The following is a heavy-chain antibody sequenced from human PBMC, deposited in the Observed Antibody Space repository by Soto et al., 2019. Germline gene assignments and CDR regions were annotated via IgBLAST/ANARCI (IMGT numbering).Heavy chain of an antibody. CDR2: IDPSDSYT. V-gene: IGHV5-10-1*01. D-gene: IGHD6-6*01. J-gene: IGHJ6*02. CDR3: AREYSSSDRYYYYGVDV. CDR1: GYMFTTYW. Sequence: PGESLKISCKGSGYMFTTYWISRVRQMPGKGLEWMGRIDPSDSYTNYSPSFQGHVTISADKSISTAFLQWSSLKASDTAMYYCAREYSSSDRYYYYGVDVWGQGTTVTVSS.